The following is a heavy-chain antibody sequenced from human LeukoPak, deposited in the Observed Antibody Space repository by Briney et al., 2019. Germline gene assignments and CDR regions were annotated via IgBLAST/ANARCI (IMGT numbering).Heavy chain of an antibody. CDR3: ARLGYCSSTSCYPIDY. J-gene: IGHJ4*02. D-gene: IGHD2-2*03. Sequence: SETLSLTCTVSGGSLSSSSYYWGWIRQPPGKGLEWIGSIYYSWSTYYNPSLKSRVTISVDTSKNQFSLKLSSVTAADTAVYYCARLGYCSSTSCYPIDYWGQGTLVTVSS. CDR1: GGSLSSSSYY. V-gene: IGHV4-39*01. CDR2: IYYSWST.